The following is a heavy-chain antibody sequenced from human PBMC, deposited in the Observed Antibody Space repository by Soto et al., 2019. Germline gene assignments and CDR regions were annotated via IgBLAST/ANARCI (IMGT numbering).Heavy chain of an antibody. V-gene: IGHV3-53*01. CDR3: VQTTGWPGFDF. Sequence: EVQLVESGGGLIQPGGSLRLSCAASGFTVSSKYMTWVRQAPGKGLEWFSVIYGGGTTYYADSVKGRFTISRANSKNTLYLQMNSLRAEDTAVYYCVQTTGWPGFDFWGQGTLVTVSS. D-gene: IGHD6-19*01. CDR1: GFTVSSKY. J-gene: IGHJ4*02. CDR2: IYGGGTT.